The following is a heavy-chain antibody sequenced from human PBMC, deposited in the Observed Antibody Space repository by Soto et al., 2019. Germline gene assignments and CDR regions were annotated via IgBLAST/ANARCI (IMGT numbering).Heavy chain of an antibody. Sequence: GSLRLSCAASGFTFSSYAMSWVRQAPGKGLEWVSAISGSGGSTYYADSVKGRFTISRDNSKNTLYLQMNSLRAEDTAVYYCAKVNGYCSGGSCSPFDYWGQGTLVTVSS. CDR1: GFTFSSYA. J-gene: IGHJ4*02. D-gene: IGHD2-15*01. CDR3: AKVNGYCSGGSCSPFDY. V-gene: IGHV3-23*01. CDR2: ISGSGGST.